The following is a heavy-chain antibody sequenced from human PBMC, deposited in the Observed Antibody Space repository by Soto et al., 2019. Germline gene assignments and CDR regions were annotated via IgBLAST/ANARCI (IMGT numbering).Heavy chain of an antibody. D-gene: IGHD1-26*01. V-gene: IGHV1-46*01. Sequence: ASVKVSCKASGYTFTSYYMHWVRQAPGRGLEWMGIINPSGGSTSYAQKFQDRVTITRDTSASTGYMELSSLRSEDTAVYYCGRSVVGATGEILYNAMDVWGQGTTVTVSS. CDR3: GRSVVGATGEILYNAMDV. CDR2: INPSGGST. J-gene: IGHJ6*02. CDR1: GYTFTSYY.